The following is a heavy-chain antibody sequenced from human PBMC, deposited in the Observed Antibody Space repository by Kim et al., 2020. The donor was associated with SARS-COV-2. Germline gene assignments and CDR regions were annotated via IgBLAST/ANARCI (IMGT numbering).Heavy chain of an antibody. V-gene: IGHV3-23*01. J-gene: IGHJ4*02. Sequence: GGSLSLSCAASGFTFSSYAMSWVRQAPGKGLEWVSAISGSGGSTYYADSVTGRFTSSRDNSKNTRSLQRNSLRPADTAVYYCAQTLSIAAAARLDYWGKG. CDR1: GFTFSSYA. CDR3: AQTLSIAAAARLDY. CDR2: ISGSGGST. D-gene: IGHD6-25*01.